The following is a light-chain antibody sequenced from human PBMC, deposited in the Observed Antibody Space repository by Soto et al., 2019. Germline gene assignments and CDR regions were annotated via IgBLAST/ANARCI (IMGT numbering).Light chain of an antibody. CDR2: DAT. V-gene: IGLV2-14*03. Sequence: QSVLTQPASVSGSPGQSITISCTGTSSDVGGYNYVSWYQQHPGRAPKLIIYDATNRPSGISNRFSGSKSGNTASLTISGLQTEDEADYYCISFTSAYTFVFGSGTKVTVL. CDR1: SSDVGGYNY. J-gene: IGLJ1*01. CDR3: ISFTSAYTFV.